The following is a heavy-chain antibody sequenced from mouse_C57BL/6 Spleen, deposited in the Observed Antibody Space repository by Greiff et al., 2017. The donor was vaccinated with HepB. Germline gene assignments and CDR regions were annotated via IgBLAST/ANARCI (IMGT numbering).Heavy chain of an antibody. CDR3: ARYYDYDGYYAMDY. Sequence: QVQLQQPGAELVRPGTSVKLSCKASGYTFTSYWMHWVKQRPGQGLEWIGVIDPSDSYTNYNQKFKGKATLTVDTSSSTAYMQLSSLTSEDSAVYYCARYYDYDGYYAMDYWGQGTSVTVSS. D-gene: IGHD2-4*01. J-gene: IGHJ4*01. CDR1: GYTFTSYW. V-gene: IGHV1-59*01. CDR2: IDPSDSYT.